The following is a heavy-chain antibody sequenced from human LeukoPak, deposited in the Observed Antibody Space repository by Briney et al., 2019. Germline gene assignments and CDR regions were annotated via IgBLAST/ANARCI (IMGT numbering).Heavy chain of an antibody. CDR3: ARVLRSYYYYMDV. CDR1: GGSISTYY. Sequence: SETLSLTCTVSGGSISTYYWSWIRQPPGKGLEWIGYIYYTGSTNYNPSLKSRVTMSVDTSKNQFSLKLSSVTAADTAVYYCARVLRSYYYYMDVWGKGTTVPVSS. V-gene: IGHV4-59*12. CDR2: IYYTGST. J-gene: IGHJ6*03.